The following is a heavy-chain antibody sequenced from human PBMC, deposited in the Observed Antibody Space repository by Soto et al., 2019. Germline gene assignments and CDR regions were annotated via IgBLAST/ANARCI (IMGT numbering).Heavy chain of an antibody. CDR2: IYTGGST. D-gene: IGHD2-21*01. J-gene: IGHJ4*02. CDR1: VGSISRYY. CDR3: AKICCGSQHD. V-gene: IGHV4-4*07. Sequence: SETLSLTCTVCVGSISRYYWSWIRHPAGKGLERIGRIYTGGSTKYNPSCKSRVTMSLDTSKNQFSLKLSSVNAADTAVYYCAKICCGSQHDWGQGTLVTVSS.